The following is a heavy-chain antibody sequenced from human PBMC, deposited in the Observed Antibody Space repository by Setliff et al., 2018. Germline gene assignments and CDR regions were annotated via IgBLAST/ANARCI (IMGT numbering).Heavy chain of an antibody. D-gene: IGHD1-26*01. CDR3: ARDASASDGRNAFDI. CDR1: GGSISDNGYF. J-gene: IGHJ3*02. CDR2: IYFGGNT. V-gene: IGHV4-39*07. Sequence: PSETLSLTCTVPGGSISDNGYFWGWVRQPPGKGLEWIGNIYFGGNTYFNPSFKSRVTMSIDTSNSQFSLKPSSVTAADTAIYYCARDASASDGRNAFDIWGQGTMVTVSS.